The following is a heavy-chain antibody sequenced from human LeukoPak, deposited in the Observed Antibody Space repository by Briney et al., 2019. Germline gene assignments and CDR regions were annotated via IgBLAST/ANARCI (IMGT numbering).Heavy chain of an antibody. V-gene: IGHV3-15*01. CDR3: TTDSSGYYYDAFDI. CDR1: GFTFSNAW. Sequence: GGSLRLSCAASGFTFSNAWMSWVRQAPGKGLEWVGRIKSKTDGGTTDYAAPVKGRFTISRDDSKNTLYLQMNSLKTEDTAMYYCTTDSSGYYYDAFDIWGQGTMVTVSS. CDR2: IKSKTDGGTT. J-gene: IGHJ3*02. D-gene: IGHD3-22*01.